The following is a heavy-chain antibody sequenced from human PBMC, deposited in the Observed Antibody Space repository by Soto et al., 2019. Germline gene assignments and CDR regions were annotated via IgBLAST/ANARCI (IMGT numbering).Heavy chain of an antibody. V-gene: IGHV4-31*03. Sequence: QVQLQESGPGLVKPSQTLSLTCTVSGGSISSGGYYWSWIRQHPGKGLEWIGYIYYSGSTYYNPSLKSRVTIPVDTSKNQFSLKLSSVTAADTAVYYCARAPNAYCGGDCFFLDYWGQGTLVTVSS. D-gene: IGHD2-21*02. CDR3: ARAPNAYCGGDCFFLDY. CDR1: GGSISSGGYY. CDR2: IYYSGST. J-gene: IGHJ4*02.